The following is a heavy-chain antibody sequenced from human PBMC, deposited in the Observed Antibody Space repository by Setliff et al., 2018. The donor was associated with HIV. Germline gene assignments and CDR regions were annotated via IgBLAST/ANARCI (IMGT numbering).Heavy chain of an antibody. CDR3: ARDQGYSTSFAFDV. V-gene: IGHV4-61*02. D-gene: IGHD6-13*01. J-gene: IGHJ3*01. CDR2: IYTSGRGSD. Sequence: KPSETLSLTCTVSGASITRGTHYCNWIRQPAGKGLQWIGRIYTSGRGSDTYNPSLKSRATISVDTSKNQFSLKLNSVTAADTAVYYCARDQGYSTSFAFDVWGPGTMVTVSS. CDR1: GASITRGTHY.